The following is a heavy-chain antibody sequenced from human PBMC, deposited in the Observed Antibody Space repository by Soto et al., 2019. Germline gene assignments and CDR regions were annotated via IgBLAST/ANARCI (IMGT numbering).Heavy chain of an antibody. J-gene: IGHJ1*01. D-gene: IGHD6-19*01. V-gene: IGHV3-23*01. CDR1: GFTFSSYA. Sequence: EVQLLESGGGLVQPGGSLRLSCAASGFTFSSYAMSWVRQAPGKGLEWVSAISGSGGSTYYADSVKGRFTISRDNSKNTLYLQMNSLRAEDTAVYYCGKGRIGIAVAGTPGPFQHWGQGTLVTVSS. CDR2: ISGSGGST. CDR3: GKGRIGIAVAGTPGPFQH.